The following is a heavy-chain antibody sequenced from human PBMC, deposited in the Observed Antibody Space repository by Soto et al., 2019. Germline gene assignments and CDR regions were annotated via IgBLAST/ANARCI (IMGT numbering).Heavy chain of an antibody. Sequence: GASVKVSCKASGGTFSSYAISWVRQAPGQGLEWMGGIIPILGTANYAQKFQGRVTITADESTSTAYMELRSLRSEDTAVYYCARGVHYDSSGYYYFYWGQGTLVTVYS. V-gene: IGHV1-69*13. D-gene: IGHD3-22*01. J-gene: IGHJ4*02. CDR2: IIPILGTA. CDR1: GGTFSSYA. CDR3: ARGVHYDSSGYYYFY.